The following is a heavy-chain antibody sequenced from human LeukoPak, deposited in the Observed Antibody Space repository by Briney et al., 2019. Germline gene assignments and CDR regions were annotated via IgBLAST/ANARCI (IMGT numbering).Heavy chain of an antibody. D-gene: IGHD3-22*01. Sequence: SETLSLTCTVSGGSISSYYWSWIRQPPGKGLEWIGYIYYSGSTNYNPSLKSRVTISVDTSKNQFSLKLSSVTAADTAVYYCARHGPDSLPLNWFDPWGQGTLVTVSS. CDR2: IYYSGST. CDR3: ARHGPDSLPLNWFDP. V-gene: IGHV4-59*08. CDR1: GGSISSYY. J-gene: IGHJ5*02.